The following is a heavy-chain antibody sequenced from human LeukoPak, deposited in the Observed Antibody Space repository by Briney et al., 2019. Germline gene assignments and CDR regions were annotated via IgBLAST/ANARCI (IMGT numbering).Heavy chain of an antibody. D-gene: IGHD6-13*01. CDR3: ARDPIAAAGTPYFDY. V-gene: IGHV3-23*01. Sequence: PGGSLRLSCAASGFTFSSFAMSWVRQAPGKGLEWVSAISSSASSRPYADSVKGRFTISRDNSKNTLYLEMNSLRAEDTALYYCARDPIAAAGTPYFDYWGQGTLVTVSS. CDR2: ISSSASSR. J-gene: IGHJ4*02. CDR1: GFTFSSFA.